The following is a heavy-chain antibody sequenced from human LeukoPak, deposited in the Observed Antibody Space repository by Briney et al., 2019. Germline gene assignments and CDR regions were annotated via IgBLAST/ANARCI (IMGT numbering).Heavy chain of an antibody. CDR3: ARAQEFGDYFDY. J-gene: IGHJ4*02. D-gene: IGHD3-10*01. CDR1: GFTSADYA. Sequence: GGSLRLSCAASGFTSADYAMHWVRQTPGKGLEWVSGIYWNSGRTGYADSVKGRFTISRDNAKNSLYLQMNSLRAEDTAVYYCARAQEFGDYFDYWGRGTLVTVSS. CDR2: IYWNSGRT. V-gene: IGHV3-9*02.